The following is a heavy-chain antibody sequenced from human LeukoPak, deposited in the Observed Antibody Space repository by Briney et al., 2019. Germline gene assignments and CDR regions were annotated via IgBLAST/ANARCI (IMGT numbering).Heavy chain of an antibody. J-gene: IGHJ4*02. Sequence: GGSLRLSCAASGFTFSRNWMSWVRQAPGKGLEWVANISEDGSEKYYVDSVKGRFTISRDNAENSLYLQMNSLRPEDTAVYYCARHRTAAAGTPLDYWGQGTLVTVSS. D-gene: IGHD6-13*01. CDR2: ISEDGSEK. CDR1: GFTFSRNW. CDR3: ARHRTAAAGTPLDY. V-gene: IGHV3-7*01.